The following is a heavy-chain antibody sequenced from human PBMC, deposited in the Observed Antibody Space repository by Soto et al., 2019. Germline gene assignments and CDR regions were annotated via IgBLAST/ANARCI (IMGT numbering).Heavy chain of an antibody. D-gene: IGHD3-3*01. V-gene: IGHV4-34*01. Sequence: SETLSLTCGVYGGSFSAYSWTWLRQSPGKGLEWIGEITHGGSTDYNPALKSRLVMSVDTSKNQFSLRVTSVTAADAAVYFCARARFDSWSHIYYGLDVWGKGTTVTVS. CDR3: ARARFDSWSHIYYGLDV. CDR1: GGSFSAYS. CDR2: ITHGGST. J-gene: IGHJ6*04.